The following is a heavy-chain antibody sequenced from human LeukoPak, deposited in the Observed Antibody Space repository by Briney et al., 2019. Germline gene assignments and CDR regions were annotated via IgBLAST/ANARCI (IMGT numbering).Heavy chain of an antibody. D-gene: IGHD3-22*01. J-gene: IGHJ4*02. CDR1: GFTFSSYG. Sequence: TGGSLRLSCAASGFTFSSYGMSWVRQAPGKGLEWVSGISGSGGSTYYADSVKGRFTISRDNSKNTLYLQMNSLRAEDTAVYYCAKQDYDSSGHYFDYWGQGTLVTVSS. V-gene: IGHV3-23*01. CDR2: ISGSGGST. CDR3: AKQDYDSSGHYFDY.